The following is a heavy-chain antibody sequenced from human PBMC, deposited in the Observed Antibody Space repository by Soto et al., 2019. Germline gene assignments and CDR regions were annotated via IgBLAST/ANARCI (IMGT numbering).Heavy chain of an antibody. J-gene: IGHJ4*02. Sequence: GGSLRLSCAASGFTFSSYAMSWVRQAPGKGLEWVSAISGSGGSTYYADSVKGRFTISRDNSKNTLYLQMNSLRAEDTAVYYCAKDRICSGGSCYTDYWGQGTLVTVSS. V-gene: IGHV3-23*01. CDR2: ISGSGGST. D-gene: IGHD2-15*01. CDR3: AKDRICSGGSCYTDY. CDR1: GFTFSSYA.